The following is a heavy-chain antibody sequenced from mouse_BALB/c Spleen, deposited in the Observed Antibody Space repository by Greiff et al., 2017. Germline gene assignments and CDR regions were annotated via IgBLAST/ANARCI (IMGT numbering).Heavy chain of an antibody. J-gene: IGHJ2*01. Sequence: EVQLQESGTVLARPGASVKMSCKASGYTFTSYWMHWVKQRPGQGLEWIGAIYPGNSDTSYNQKFKGKAKLTAVTSTSTAYMELSSLTNEDSAVYYCTNYYGSSFDYWVQGTTLTVSS. V-gene: IGHV1-5*01. D-gene: IGHD1-1*01. CDR3: TNYYGSSFDY. CDR1: GYTFTSYW. CDR2: IYPGNSDT.